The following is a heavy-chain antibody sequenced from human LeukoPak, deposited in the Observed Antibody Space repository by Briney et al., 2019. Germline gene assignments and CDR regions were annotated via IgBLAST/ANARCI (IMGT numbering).Heavy chain of an antibody. D-gene: IGHD3-10*01. V-gene: IGHV1-8*02. CDR1: GYIFTGYY. CDR3: ARDPLHYYGSGSDQYYYYYYMDV. J-gene: IGHJ6*03. CDR2: TNPNSGNT. Sequence: GASVKVSCKASGYIFTGYYMHWVRQAPGQGLEWMGWTNPNSGNTGYAQKFQGRVTMTRNTSISTAYMELSSLRSEDTAVYYCARDPLHYYGSGSDQYYYYYYMDVWGKGTTVTVSS.